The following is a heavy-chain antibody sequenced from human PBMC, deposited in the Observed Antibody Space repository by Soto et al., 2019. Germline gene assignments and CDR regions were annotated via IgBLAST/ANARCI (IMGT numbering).Heavy chain of an antibody. V-gene: IGHV4-39*02. CDR1: GASISSGTYY. CDR2: IYYSGTT. CDR3: ARRRYDILTGYFHGPFDY. Sequence: SETLSLTCAVSGASISSGTYYWGWIRQPPGKGLEWIGNIYYSGTTDYNPSLKSRLTISVDTSKNHFSLRLSSVTAADTAVYYCARRRYDILTGYFHGPFDYWGQGTLVTVSS. D-gene: IGHD3-9*01. J-gene: IGHJ4*02.